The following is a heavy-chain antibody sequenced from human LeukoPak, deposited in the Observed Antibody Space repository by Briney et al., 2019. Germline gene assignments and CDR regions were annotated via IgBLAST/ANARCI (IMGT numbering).Heavy chain of an antibody. J-gene: IGHJ3*02. D-gene: IGHD5-24*01. CDR1: GFTFSSYG. Sequence: GGSLRLSCAASGFTFSSYGMRWVRQAPGKGLEWVAFIRYDGSNKYYADSVKGRFTISRDNAKNSLYLQMNSLRAEDTAVYYCARDPTPEMPDHAFDIWGQGTMVTVSS. CDR3: ARDPTPEMPDHAFDI. V-gene: IGHV3-30*02. CDR2: IRYDGSNK.